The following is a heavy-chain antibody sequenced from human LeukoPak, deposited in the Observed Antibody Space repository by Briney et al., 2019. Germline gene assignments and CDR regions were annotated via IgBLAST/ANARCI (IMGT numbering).Heavy chain of an antibody. J-gene: IGHJ5*02. CDR1: GGTFSSYA. D-gene: IGHD2-15*01. V-gene: IGHV1-69*04. CDR2: IIPILGIA. Sequence: SVKVSCKASGGTFSSYAISWVRQAPGQGLEWMGRIIPILGIANYAQKFQGRVTITADKSTSTAYTELNSLRSEDTAVYYCARGLPNGAATGSWGQGTLVTVSS. CDR3: ARGLPNGAATGS.